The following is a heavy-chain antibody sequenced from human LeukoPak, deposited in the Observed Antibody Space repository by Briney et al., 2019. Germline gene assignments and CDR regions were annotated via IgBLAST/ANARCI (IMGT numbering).Heavy chain of an antibody. V-gene: IGHV3-11*01. Sequence: PGGSLRLSRAASGFSFSESYMSWIRQTPGRGLEWVAYISGSGSSMYYADAVKGRFTISRDNARNSLYLYMSSLRADDTAVFYCARGKRRFDYWGQGTLVTVSS. J-gene: IGHJ4*02. CDR1: GFSFSESY. CDR2: ISGSGSSM. CDR3: ARGKRRFDY.